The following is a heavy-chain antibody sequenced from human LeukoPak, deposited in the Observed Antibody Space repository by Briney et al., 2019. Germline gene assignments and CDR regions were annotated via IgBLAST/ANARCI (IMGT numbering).Heavy chain of an antibody. CDR3: ARGMYSGSYYYFDY. J-gene: IGHJ4*02. D-gene: IGHD1-26*01. V-gene: IGHV4-4*07. Sequence: SETLSLTCTVSGGSISSYYWSWIRQPAGKGLEWIGRIYTSGSTNYNPSLKSRVTMSVDMSKNQFSLKLSSVTAADTAVYYCARGMYSGSYYYFDYWGQGTLVTVSS. CDR1: GGSISSYY. CDR2: IYTSGST.